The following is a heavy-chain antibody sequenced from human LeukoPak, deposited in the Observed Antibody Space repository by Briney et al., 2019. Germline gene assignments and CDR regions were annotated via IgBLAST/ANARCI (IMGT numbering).Heavy chain of an antibody. V-gene: IGHV3-30-3*01. CDR2: ISYDENYR. J-gene: IGHJ4*02. D-gene: IGHD1-26*01. CDR3: ARVQWELLYPDY. CDR1: GFTFSSYA. Sequence: GGSLRLSCAASGFTFSSYAMHWVRQAPGKGLEWVALISYDENYRYYADSVKGRFTISKDNSKNTLFLQMNSLRAEDTAVYYCARVQWELLYPDYWGQGTLVTVSS.